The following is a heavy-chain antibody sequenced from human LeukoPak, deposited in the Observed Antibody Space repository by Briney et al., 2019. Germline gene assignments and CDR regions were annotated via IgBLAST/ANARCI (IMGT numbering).Heavy chain of an antibody. V-gene: IGHV3-23*01. J-gene: IGHJ2*01. D-gene: IGHD4-17*01. CDR2: ISGSGGST. Sequence: GGSLRLSCAASGFTFSSYAMSWVRQAPGKGLEWVSAISGSGGSTYYADSVKGRFTISRDNSKNTLYLQMNSLRAGDTAVYYCAKDYGDLYWYFDLWGRGTLVTVSS. CDR3: AKDYGDLYWYFDL. CDR1: GFTFSSYA.